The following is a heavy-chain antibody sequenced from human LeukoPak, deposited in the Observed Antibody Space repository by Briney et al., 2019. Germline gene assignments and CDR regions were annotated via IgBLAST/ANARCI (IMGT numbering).Heavy chain of an antibody. V-gene: IGHV3-23*01. Sequence: GGSLRLSCAASGFTFSSYAMSWVRQAPGKGLEWVSATSGSGGSTYYADSVKGRFTISRDNSKNMLYLQMNSLRAEDTAIYYCAKEAIVVVPAAQFSHWGQGTLVTVSS. J-gene: IGHJ4*02. CDR2: TSGSGGST. CDR1: GFTFSSYA. D-gene: IGHD2-2*01. CDR3: AKEAIVVVPAAQFSH.